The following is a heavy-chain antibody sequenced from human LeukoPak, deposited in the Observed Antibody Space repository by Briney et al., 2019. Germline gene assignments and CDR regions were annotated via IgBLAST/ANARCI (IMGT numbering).Heavy chain of an antibody. CDR2: IYSSGST. CDR1: SGSITTYY. Sequence: SETLSLTCTVSSGSITTYYWSWIRQPPGKGLEWIGYIYSSGSTNYNPSLKSRVTISVDTSKDQFSLKLSSVTAADTAVYYCARVGSGYSYGYIDYWGQGTLVTVSS. J-gene: IGHJ4*02. CDR3: ARVGSGYSYGYIDY. D-gene: IGHD5-18*01. V-gene: IGHV4-59*01.